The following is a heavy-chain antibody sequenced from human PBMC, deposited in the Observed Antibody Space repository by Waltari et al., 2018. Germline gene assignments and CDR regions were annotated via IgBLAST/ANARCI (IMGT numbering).Heavy chain of an antibody. CDR3: ARDGDVDTAMVTGYFDY. Sequence: QVQLVQSGAEVKKPGASVKVSCKASGYTFTSYYMHWVRQAPGQGLEWMGIINPSGGSRSYEQEFQGRVTMTRDTSTSTVYMELSSLRSEDTAVYYCARDGDVDTAMVTGYFDYWGQGTLVTVSS. CDR2: INPSGGSR. J-gene: IGHJ4*02. CDR1: GYTFTSYY. V-gene: IGHV1-46*01. D-gene: IGHD5-18*01.